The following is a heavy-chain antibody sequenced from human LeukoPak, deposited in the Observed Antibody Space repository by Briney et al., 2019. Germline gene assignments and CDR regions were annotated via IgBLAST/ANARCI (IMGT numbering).Heavy chain of an antibody. Sequence: SETLSLTCSVSGASISTYYWSWIRQPPERGLEWIGYIHYSGSTSYNPSLKSRVTMSVDTSNDQFSLKVSSVTAADTAVYYCARGGSSWYADYWGQGTLVTVSS. J-gene: IGHJ4*02. CDR1: GASISTYY. D-gene: IGHD6-13*01. CDR2: IHYSGST. V-gene: IGHV4-59*01. CDR3: ARGGSSWYADY.